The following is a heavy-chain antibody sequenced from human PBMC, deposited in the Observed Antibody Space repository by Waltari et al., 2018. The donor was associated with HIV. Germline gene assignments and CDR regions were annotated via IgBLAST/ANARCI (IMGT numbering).Heavy chain of an antibody. CDR3: SGTPRGGQWLAY. Sequence: QLQLQESGPGLVKPSETPSPTCIVSGGSVSSSICFGGWIRQPLGEGPEWIGSLLYNGRTDDLPPLKTKVTISIDAPKEQFSLRFNSVTDADAGVYDCSGTPRGGQWLAYWGQGTQVTVSS. D-gene: IGHD6-19*01. CDR2: LLYNGRT. V-gene: IGHV4-39*05. CDR1: GGSVSSSICF. J-gene: IGHJ4*02.